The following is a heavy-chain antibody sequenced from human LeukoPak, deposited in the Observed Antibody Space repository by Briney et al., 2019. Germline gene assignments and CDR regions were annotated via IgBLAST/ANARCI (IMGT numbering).Heavy chain of an antibody. Sequence: PGGSLRLSCAASGFTFSRYAMNWVRQAPGKGLEWVSTISGSGDNTYYAESVKGRFTISRDNSKNMLFLQMDTLRAEDTAVYYCAKEVERAMVGLFDYRGQGTLVTVSS. J-gene: IGHJ4*02. CDR2: ISGSGDNT. CDR1: GFTFSRYA. D-gene: IGHD5-18*01. CDR3: AKEVERAMVGLFDY. V-gene: IGHV3-23*01.